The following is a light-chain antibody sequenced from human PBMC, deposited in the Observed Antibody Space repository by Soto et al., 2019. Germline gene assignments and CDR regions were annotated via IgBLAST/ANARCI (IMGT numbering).Light chain of an antibody. Sequence: QSALTQPASVSGSPGQSITISCTGTSSDVGGYHYVSWYQQHPGKAPKLMIYDVSNRPSGVSNRFAGSKSGNTASLTISGLQAEDEADYYCNSYTSRSTYVVFGGGTKLTVL. V-gene: IGLV2-14*01. CDR2: DVS. CDR3: NSYTSRSTYVV. CDR1: SSDVGGYHY. J-gene: IGLJ2*01.